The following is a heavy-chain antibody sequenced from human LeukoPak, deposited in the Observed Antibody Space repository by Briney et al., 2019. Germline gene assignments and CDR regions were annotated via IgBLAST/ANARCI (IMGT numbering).Heavy chain of an antibody. CDR3: AKGAYASDYFDY. V-gene: IGHV3-43*01. CDR1: GFTFDEYT. J-gene: IGHJ4*02. CDR2: ISWDGFSNT. Sequence: GGSMRLSCAASGFTFDEYTMHWVRQAPGKGLEWVSLISWDGFSNTYYADSVKGRFTMSRDNSKYSLYLQMNRLRPEDTALYYCAKGAYASDYFDYWGQGTLVTVSS. D-gene: IGHD5-12*01.